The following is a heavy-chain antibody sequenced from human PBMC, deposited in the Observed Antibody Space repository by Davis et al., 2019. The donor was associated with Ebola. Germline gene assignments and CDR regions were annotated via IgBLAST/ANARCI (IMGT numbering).Heavy chain of an antibody. CDR1: GGSIRSYY. CDR3: AREETRGSIAVWFDP. D-gene: IGHD2-21*01. J-gene: IGHJ5*02. CDR2: IYYSGST. V-gene: IGHV4-4*08. Sequence: SETLSLTCTVSGGSIRSYYWSWIRQPPGKGLEWIGYIYYSGSTNYNPSLKSRVTISVDTSKNQFSVRLRSLTAADTAVYYCAREETRGSIAVWFDPWGQGTLVTVSS.